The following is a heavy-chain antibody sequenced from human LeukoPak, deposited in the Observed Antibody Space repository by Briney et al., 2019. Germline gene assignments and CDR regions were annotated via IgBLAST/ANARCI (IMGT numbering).Heavy chain of an antibody. Sequence: GGSLRLSCAASGFTFSDYYMSWIRQAPGKGLEWVSYISSSGSTIYYADSVKGRFTISRDNAKNSLYLQMNSLRAEDTAVYYCAREDGYCTNGVCYNYAFDIWGQGTMVTVSS. CDR2: ISSSGSTI. J-gene: IGHJ3*02. CDR1: GFTFSDYY. D-gene: IGHD2-8*01. V-gene: IGHV3-11*04. CDR3: AREDGYCTNGVCYNYAFDI.